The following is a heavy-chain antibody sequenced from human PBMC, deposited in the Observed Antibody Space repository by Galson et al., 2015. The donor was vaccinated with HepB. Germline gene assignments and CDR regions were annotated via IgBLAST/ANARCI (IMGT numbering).Heavy chain of an antibody. V-gene: IGHV3-48*04. J-gene: IGHJ4*02. CDR1: GFIFSNYG. CDR3: ARVSTRDTYFYGSGSYSSFDY. Sequence: SLRLSCAASGFIFSNYGMHWVRQAPGKGLEWVSHISSSGITIYYADSVKGRFTISRNNAKKSLHLQMNSLRAEDTAVYYCARVSTRDTYFYGSGSYSSFDYWGQGTLVTVSS. D-gene: IGHD3-10*01. CDR2: ISSSGITI.